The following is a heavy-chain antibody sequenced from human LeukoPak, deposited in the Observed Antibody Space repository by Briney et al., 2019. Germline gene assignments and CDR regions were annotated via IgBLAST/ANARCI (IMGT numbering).Heavy chain of an antibody. Sequence: ASVKVSCKASGYTFTSYGVSWVRQAPGQGLEWMGWISAYNGNTNYAQKPQGRVTMTTDTSTSTAYMELRSLRSDDTAVYYCARVRDDYGDYEGYFDYWGQGTLVTVSS. D-gene: IGHD4-17*01. CDR1: GYTFTSYG. J-gene: IGHJ4*02. CDR3: ARVRDDYGDYEGYFDY. V-gene: IGHV1-18*01. CDR2: ISAYNGNT.